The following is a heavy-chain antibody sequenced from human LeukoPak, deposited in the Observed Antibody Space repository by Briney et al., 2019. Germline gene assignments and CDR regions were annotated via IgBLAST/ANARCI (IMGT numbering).Heavy chain of an antibody. J-gene: IGHJ4*02. CDR1: GGTFSSYA. V-gene: IGHV1-69*13. CDR3: ARVKDHDSRLDY. Sequence: SVKVSCKSSGGTFSSYAISRVRQAPGQGLEWMGGIIPIFGTANYAQKFQGRVTITADESTSTAYMELSSLRSNDTAVYYCARVKDHDSRLDYWGQGTLVTVSS. D-gene: IGHD3-22*01. CDR2: IIPIFGTA.